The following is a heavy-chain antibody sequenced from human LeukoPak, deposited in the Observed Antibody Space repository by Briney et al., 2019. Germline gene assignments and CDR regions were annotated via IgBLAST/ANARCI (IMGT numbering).Heavy chain of an antibody. Sequence: GESLKISCKASGYTFTNYWIAWVRQMAGKGLECMGIIYPGASETKYSPSFQGQVPISADKSINTAYLQWRSLEASDTAIYYCAKLGYCSGHTCYSFFDSWGQGTLVTVSS. V-gene: IGHV5-51*01. CDR1: GYTFTNYW. D-gene: IGHD2-15*01. CDR3: AKLGYCSGHTCYSFFDS. CDR2: IYPGASET. J-gene: IGHJ4*02.